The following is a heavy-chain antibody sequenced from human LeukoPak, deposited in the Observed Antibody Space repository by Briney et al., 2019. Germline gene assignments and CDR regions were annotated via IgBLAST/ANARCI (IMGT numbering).Heavy chain of an antibody. CDR3: ARVDTAMVTGLDFDY. D-gene: IGHD5-18*01. J-gene: IGHJ4*02. CDR1: GFTFSDYY. V-gene: IGHV3-11*04. CDR2: ISSSGSTI. Sequence: GGSLRLSCTASGFTFSDYYMPWVRQAPGKGLEWVSYISSSGSTIYYADSVKGRFTISRDNAKNSLYLQMNSLRAEDTAVYYCARVDTAMVTGLDFDYWGQGTLVTVSS.